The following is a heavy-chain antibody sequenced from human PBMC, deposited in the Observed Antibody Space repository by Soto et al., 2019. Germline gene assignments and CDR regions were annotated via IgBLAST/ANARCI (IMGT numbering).Heavy chain of an antibody. CDR2: ISGSGGST. D-gene: IGHD3-9*01. V-gene: IGHV3-23*01. Sequence: HPGGSLRLSCAASGFTFSSYAMSWVRQAPGKGLEWVSAISGSGGSTYYADSVKGRFTISRDNSKNTLYLQMNSLRAEDTAVYYCAKVGGESTYYDILTGYYSGLTWFDPWGQGTLVTVSS. CDR1: GFTFSSYA. J-gene: IGHJ5*02. CDR3: AKVGGESTYYDILTGYYSGLTWFDP.